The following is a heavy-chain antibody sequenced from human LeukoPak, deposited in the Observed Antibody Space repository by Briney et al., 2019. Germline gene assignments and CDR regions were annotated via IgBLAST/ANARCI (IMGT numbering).Heavy chain of an antibody. D-gene: IGHD4/OR15-4a*01. CDR3: ARGLANDF. J-gene: IGHJ4*02. V-gene: IGHV4-4*07. Sequence: SETLSLTCTVSGGSINHYYWTWIRQPAGKGLEWIGRIYTSESTNYNPSLKSRVTMSVDTSKNQFSLKLTSVTAADTAVYYCARGLANDFWGQGTLVTVSS. CDR2: IYTSEST. CDR1: GGSINHYY.